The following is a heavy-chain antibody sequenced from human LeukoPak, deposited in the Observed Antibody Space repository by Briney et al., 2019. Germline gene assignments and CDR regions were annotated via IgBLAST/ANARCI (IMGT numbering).Heavy chain of an antibody. CDR2: ISSSSSYT. CDR1: GFTFSDYY. CDR3: ARGDIVVVVAAIDY. Sequence: GGSLRLSCAASGFTFSDYYMSWIRQAPGKGLEWVSYISSSSSYTNYADSVKGRFTISRDNAKNSLYLQMNSLRAEDTAVYYCARGDIVVVVAAIDYWGQGILVTVSS. J-gene: IGHJ4*02. V-gene: IGHV3-11*06. D-gene: IGHD2-15*01.